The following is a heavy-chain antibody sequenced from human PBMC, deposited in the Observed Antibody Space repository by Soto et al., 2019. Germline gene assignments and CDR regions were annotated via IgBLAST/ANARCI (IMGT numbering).Heavy chain of an antibody. CDR2: IYNDGTYS. CDR1: VCLFMMNW. J-gene: IGHJ4*02. D-gene: IGHD1-1*01. CDR3: TRGPRPISTGTGAY. V-gene: IGHV3-74*01. Sequence: PRSALRRNCAYSVCLFMMNWMKWVRQSPGKGLVWISRIYNDGTYSDYADSVRGRFTISRDNVNDTLYLQMNNLRAEDSGLYYCTRGPRPISTGTGAYWGQGTQVTVSS.